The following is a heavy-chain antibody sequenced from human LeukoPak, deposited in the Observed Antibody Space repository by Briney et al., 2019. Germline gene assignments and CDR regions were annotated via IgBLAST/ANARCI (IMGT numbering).Heavy chain of an antibody. J-gene: IGHJ4*02. CDR3: ARGPMVRTNLFDY. CDR2: ISSSGSTI. D-gene: IGHD3-10*01. Sequence: PGGSLRLSCAASGFTFSSYEVNWVRQAPGKGLEWISYISSSGSTIYYADSVKGRFTISRDNAKNSLYLQMNSLRAEDTAVYYCARGPMVRTNLFDYWGQGTLVTVSS. CDR1: GFTFSSYE. V-gene: IGHV3-48*03.